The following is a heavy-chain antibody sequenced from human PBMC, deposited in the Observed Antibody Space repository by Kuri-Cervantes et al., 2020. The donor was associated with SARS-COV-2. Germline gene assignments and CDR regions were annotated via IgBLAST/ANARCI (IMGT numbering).Heavy chain of an antibody. CDR2: IHRSGST. Sequence: GSLRLSCTVSGGSISSHSWTWIRQPPGKGLEWIGFIHRSGSTNYNPSLKSRVTISVDTSKNQFSLKLSSVTAADTAVYYCARSQLLWFGERRYYFDYWGQGTLVTVSS. J-gene: IGHJ4*02. V-gene: IGHV4-59*11. D-gene: IGHD3-10*01. CDR1: GGSISSHS. CDR3: ARSQLLWFGERRYYFDY.